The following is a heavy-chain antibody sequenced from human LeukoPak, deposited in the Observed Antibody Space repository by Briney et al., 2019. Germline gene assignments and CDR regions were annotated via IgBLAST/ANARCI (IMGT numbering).Heavy chain of an antibody. V-gene: IGHV1-18*01. CDR2: ISAYSGNT. J-gene: IGHJ3*01. CDR1: GYTFTING. CDR3: ARDRNHAFDF. Sequence: ASVKVSCKASGYTFTINGISWVRQAPGQGLEWMGWISAYSGNTDYAQRLQGRVTMTTDTSTTTAYMELRSLRSDDTAVYYCARDRNHAFDFWGQGIMVTVSS.